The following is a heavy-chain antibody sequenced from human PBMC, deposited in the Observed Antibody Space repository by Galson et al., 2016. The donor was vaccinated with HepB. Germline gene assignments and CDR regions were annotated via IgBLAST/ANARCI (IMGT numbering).Heavy chain of an antibody. CDR1: GDSVSSNSAD. CDR2: TYYRSKWYN. V-gene: IGHV6-1*01. CDR3: VEQRKGAPYGMDV. D-gene: IGHD1/OR15-1a*01. J-gene: IGHJ6*02. Sequence: CAISGDSVSSNSADWNWIRQSPSRGLEWLGRTYYRSKWYNEYAVSVKSRIIVNPDTSKNQFSLQLNSVTPEATAVYYCVEQRKGAPYGMDVWGQGTTGTVAS.